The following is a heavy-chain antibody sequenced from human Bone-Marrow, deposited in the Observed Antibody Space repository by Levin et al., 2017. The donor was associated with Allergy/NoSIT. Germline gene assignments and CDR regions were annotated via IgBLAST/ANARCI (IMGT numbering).Heavy chain of an antibody. Sequence: SCEVSGFTFRSYSMTWVRLLPGKGLQWVASINHDGSEKQYVGSVKGRFTISRDNTKNSLYLQMNSLGAEETAVYYCARYYSTNWFHLFDAWGQGTLVTVSS. CDR2: INHDGSEK. CDR1: GFTFRSYS. V-gene: IGHV3-7*01. J-gene: IGHJ5*02. D-gene: IGHD4-11*01. CDR3: ARYYSTNWFHLFDA.